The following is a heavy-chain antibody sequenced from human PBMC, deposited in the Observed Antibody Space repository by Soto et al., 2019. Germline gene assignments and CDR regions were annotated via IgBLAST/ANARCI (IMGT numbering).Heavy chain of an antibody. CDR1: GGSISSYY. J-gene: IGHJ6*03. CDR2: IYYSGST. V-gene: IGHV4-59*08. Sequence: SETLSLTCTVSGGSISSYYWSWIRQPPGKGLEWIGYIYYSGSTNYNPSLKSRVTISVDTSKNQFSLKLSSVTAADTAVYYCARGIAAAGNYYYFYMDVWGKGTTVTVSS. D-gene: IGHD6-13*01. CDR3: ARGIAAAGNYYYFYMDV.